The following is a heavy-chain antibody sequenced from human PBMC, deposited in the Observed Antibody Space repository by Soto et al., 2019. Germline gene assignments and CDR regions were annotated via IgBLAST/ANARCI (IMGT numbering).Heavy chain of an antibody. V-gene: IGHV4-34*01. D-gene: IGHD1-1*01. CDR2: IHPSGST. CDR3: ARGRDEYKLGNV. J-gene: IGHJ6*02. Sequence: SETLSLTXAVSGGSLGDYYWPWIRQSPGKGLEWIGEIHPSGSTYYNPSLRSRVTISVDTSKNQFSLKLTSLTAADTAIYYCARGRDEYKLGNVWGHGTTVTVSS. CDR1: GGSLGDYY.